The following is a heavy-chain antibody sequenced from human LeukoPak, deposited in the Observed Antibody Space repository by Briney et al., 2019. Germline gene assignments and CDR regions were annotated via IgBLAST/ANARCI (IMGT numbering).Heavy chain of an antibody. Sequence: KPSETLSLTCTVSGGSISSSNYYWGWIRQPPGKGLEWIGSIYYSGSTYYNPSLKSRVTISVDTSKNQFSLKLSSVTAADTAVYYCARHGYSYGPIDYWGQGTLVTVSS. D-gene: IGHD5-18*01. CDR1: GGSISSSNYY. CDR3: ARHGYSYGPIDY. CDR2: IYYSGST. J-gene: IGHJ4*02. V-gene: IGHV4-39*01.